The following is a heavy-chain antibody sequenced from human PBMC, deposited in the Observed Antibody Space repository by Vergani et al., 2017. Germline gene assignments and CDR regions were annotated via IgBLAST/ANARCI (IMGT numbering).Heavy chain of an antibody. J-gene: IGHJ6*02. Sequence: QVQLVESGGGLVKPGGSLRLSCAASGFTFSDYYMSWIRQAPGKGLEWVSYISSSSSHTNYADSVKGRFTISRENAKNSLYLQMNSLRAKDTAVYYCARDDCSSPGNYYCGMDVWGQGTMVTVSS. V-gene: IGHV3-11*06. CDR1: GFTFSDYY. CDR2: ISSSSSHT. D-gene: IGHD2-21*02. CDR3: ARDDCSSPGNYYCGMDV.